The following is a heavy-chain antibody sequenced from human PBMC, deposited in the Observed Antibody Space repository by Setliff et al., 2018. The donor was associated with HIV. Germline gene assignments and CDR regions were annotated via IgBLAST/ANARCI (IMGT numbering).Heavy chain of an antibody. V-gene: IGHV1-18*01. Sequence: GASVKVSCKTSGYTFISFGISWVRQAPGQGLEWMGWIAGHNGDTKYDQMLQGRVTVAADISTSTVYMELRSLRSDDTAMYYCVRDDNYFDTTGYYPYFDYWGQGTQVTV. CDR2: IAGHNGDT. CDR3: VRDDNYFDTTGYYPYFDY. D-gene: IGHD3-22*01. J-gene: IGHJ4*02. CDR1: GYTFISFG.